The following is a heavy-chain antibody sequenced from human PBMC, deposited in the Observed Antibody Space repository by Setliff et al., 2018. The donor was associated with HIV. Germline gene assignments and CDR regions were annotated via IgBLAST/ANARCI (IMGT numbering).Heavy chain of an antibody. Sequence: PGGSLRLSCAASGFTFSSYWMHWVRQAPGKGLVWIFGMNTDGSSTRYADSVKGRFTISRDNPKNSLYLQMTSLRAEDTAVYYCARDDSSGNTDAFDIWGQGTTVTVSS. D-gene: IGHD6-19*01. J-gene: IGHJ3*02. CDR2: MNTDGSST. CDR1: GFTFSSYW. V-gene: IGHV3-74*01. CDR3: ARDDSSGNTDAFDI.